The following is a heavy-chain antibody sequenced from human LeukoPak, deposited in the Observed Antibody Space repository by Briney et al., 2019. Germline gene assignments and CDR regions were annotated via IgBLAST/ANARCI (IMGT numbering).Heavy chain of an antibody. Sequence: QPGGSLRLSCAASGFTFSNYNMNWVRQAPGKGLEWLSYISSTSNPIYYADSVKGRFTISRDNAKNSLYLQMNSLRDEDTAVYYCARAGVGARFEDFWGRGTLVTVSS. V-gene: IGHV3-48*02. CDR2: ISSTSNPI. J-gene: IGHJ4*02. D-gene: IGHD1-26*01. CDR1: GFTFSNYN. CDR3: ARAGVGARFEDF.